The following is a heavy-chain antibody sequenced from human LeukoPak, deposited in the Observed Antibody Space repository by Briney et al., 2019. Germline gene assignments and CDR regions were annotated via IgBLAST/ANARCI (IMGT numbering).Heavy chain of an antibody. V-gene: IGHV4-30-4*08. D-gene: IGHD4-23*01. Sequence: SQTLSLTCTVSGGSISSGDYYWSWIRQPPGKGLEWIGYIYYSGSTYYNPSLKSRVTISVDTSKNQFSLKLSSVTATDTAVYHCARVGIDYGGNPVDYWGQGTLVTVSS. CDR1: GGSISSGDYY. CDR2: IYYSGST. J-gene: IGHJ4*02. CDR3: ARVGIDYGGNPVDY.